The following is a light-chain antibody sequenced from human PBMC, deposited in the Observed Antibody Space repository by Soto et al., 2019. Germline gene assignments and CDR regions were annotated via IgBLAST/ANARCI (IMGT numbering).Light chain of an antibody. V-gene: IGKV2-28*01. CDR1: QSLLHSNGYNY. CDR2: LGS. J-gene: IGKJ4*01. CDR3: MQALQTPQLT. Sequence: DIVMTQSPLSLPVTPGEPASISCRSSQSLLHSNGYNYLDWYRQKPGQSPQLLIYLGSNRASGVPDRISGSGSGTDVTLKISRVEAEDVGVYYCMQALQTPQLTFGGGTKVEIK.